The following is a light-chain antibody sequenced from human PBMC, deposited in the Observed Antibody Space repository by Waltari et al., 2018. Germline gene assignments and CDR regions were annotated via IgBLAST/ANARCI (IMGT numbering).Light chain of an antibody. J-gene: IGKJ3*01. CDR3: QQLDSYPRLT. CDR2: AVS. V-gene: IGKV1-9*01. CDR1: QGFRSD. Sequence: DIQLTQSPSFLSASVGDRVTITCRASQGFRSDLAWYQQIPGKAPKLLIYAVSTLHDGVPSRFSGSGSGTEFTLTISNLQPEYFATYYCQQLDSYPRLTFGPGTKVDIK.